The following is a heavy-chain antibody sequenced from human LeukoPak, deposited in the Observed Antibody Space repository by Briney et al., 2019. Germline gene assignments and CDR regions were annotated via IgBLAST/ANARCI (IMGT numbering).Heavy chain of an antibody. J-gene: IGHJ4*02. V-gene: IGHV4-59*01. CDR1: GGSMSSYY. D-gene: IGHD4/OR15-4a*01. Sequence: SETLSLTCTVSGGSMSSYYWTWLRQPPGKGLEWIAYIYYSGSTDYNPSLRSRVTISIDTSKNQFSLRLSSVTAADTAVYYCARARVPAPFDSWGRGTLVTVSS. CDR2: IYYSGST. CDR3: ARARVPAPFDS.